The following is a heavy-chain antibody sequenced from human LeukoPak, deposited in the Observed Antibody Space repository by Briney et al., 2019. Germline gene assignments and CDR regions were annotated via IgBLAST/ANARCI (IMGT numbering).Heavy chain of an antibody. D-gene: IGHD5-18*01. J-gene: IGHJ4*02. CDR3: AKDHGRGYSYFMNY. V-gene: IGHV3-74*01. Sequence: SGGSLRLSCAASGFTFRTFSMHWVREAPGKGLVWVSRINSDGSSTNHADSVKGRFTISRDNAKNTLYLQMNSLRAEDTAVYYCAKDHGRGYSYFMNYWGQGTLVTVSS. CDR1: GFTFRTFS. CDR2: INSDGSST.